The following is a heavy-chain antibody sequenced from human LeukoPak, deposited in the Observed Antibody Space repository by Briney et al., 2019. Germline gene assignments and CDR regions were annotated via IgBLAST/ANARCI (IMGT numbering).Heavy chain of an antibody. V-gene: IGHV3-49*04. J-gene: IGHJ4*02. D-gene: IGHD3-3*01. CDR3: ARHMTPTIFGAYYFDY. Sequence: PGGSLRLSCTTSGSTFGDYAMTWVRQAPGKGLEWLGFIRTRAYGATTEYAASVRGRFSISRDDSKNIASLQVNSLNTEDTAVYYCARHMTPTIFGAYYFDYWGQGALVTVSS. CDR2: IRTRAYGATT. CDR1: GSTFGDYA.